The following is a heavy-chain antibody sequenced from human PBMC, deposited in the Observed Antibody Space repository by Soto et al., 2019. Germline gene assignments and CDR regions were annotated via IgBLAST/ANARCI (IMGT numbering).Heavy chain of an antibody. D-gene: IGHD3-16*01. Sequence: QLQLQESGPGLVKPSESLSLTCTVSSGSISSSYYYWGWIRQPPGRGLEWIGAIYYTGSTYYNPPLQRRVTISVDTSKNQFSLKMSSVTAADTAVYFCARQAGAFGYYMDVWGKGATVTVSS. CDR1: SGSISSSYYY. V-gene: IGHV4-39*01. CDR2: IYYTGST. J-gene: IGHJ6*03. CDR3: ARQAGAFGYYMDV.